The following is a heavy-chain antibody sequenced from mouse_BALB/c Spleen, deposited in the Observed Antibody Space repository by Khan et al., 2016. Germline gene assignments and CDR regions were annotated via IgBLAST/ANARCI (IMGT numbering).Heavy chain of an antibody. CDR2: INPGSSTI. CDR3: ARLGYYGAMDY. V-gene: IGHV4-2*02. J-gene: IGHJ4*01. D-gene: IGHD2-3*01. Sequence: EVKLLESGGGLVQPGGSLNLSCAASGFDFSRYWMIWARQAPGKGQEWIGEINPGSSTINYTPSLKDKFIISRDNAKNTLYLQMSKVRSEDTALYYCARLGYYGAMDYWGQGTSVTVSS. CDR1: GFDFSRYW.